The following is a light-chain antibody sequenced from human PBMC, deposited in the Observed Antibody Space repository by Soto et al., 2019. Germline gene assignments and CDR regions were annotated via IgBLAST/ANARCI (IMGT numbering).Light chain of an antibody. CDR1: QSVSSY. Sequence: EIVLTQSPGNLSLSPGERATLSCRASQSVSSYLAWYQQRPGQAPRLLIYGASKRAIGLPARFSGSGSGTEFTLTITSLQSEDFAVYYCQQYNNWPQTFGQGTKVDIK. J-gene: IGKJ1*01. V-gene: IGKV3-15*01. CDR2: GAS. CDR3: QQYNNWPQT.